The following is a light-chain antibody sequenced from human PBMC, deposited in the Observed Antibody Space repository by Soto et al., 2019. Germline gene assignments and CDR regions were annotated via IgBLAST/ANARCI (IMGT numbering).Light chain of an antibody. CDR1: QSVSSN. V-gene: IGKV3-20*01. CDR2: GAS. J-gene: IGKJ5*01. CDR3: HQYGRSPRT. Sequence: TQSPSTLSASVGDRVTITCRASQSVSSNLAWYQQKPGQAPRLLIYGASRRATGIPDRFSGSGSGTDFILTISRLEPEDSAVYSCHQYGRSPRTFGQGTRLEIK.